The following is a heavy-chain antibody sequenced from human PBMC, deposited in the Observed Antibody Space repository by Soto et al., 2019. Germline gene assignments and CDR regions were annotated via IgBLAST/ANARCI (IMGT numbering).Heavy chain of an antibody. CDR2: ISGSGGST. CDR3: ANTISMTTVTTEVYYYYGMDV. J-gene: IGHJ6*02. D-gene: IGHD4-4*01. Sequence: PGGSLRLSCAASGFTFSSYAMSWVRQAPGKGLEWVSAISGSGGSTYYADSVKGRFTISRDNSKNTLYLQMNSLRAEDTAVYYCANTISMTTVTTEVYYYYGMDVWGQGTTVTVSS. CDR1: GFTFSSYA. V-gene: IGHV3-23*01.